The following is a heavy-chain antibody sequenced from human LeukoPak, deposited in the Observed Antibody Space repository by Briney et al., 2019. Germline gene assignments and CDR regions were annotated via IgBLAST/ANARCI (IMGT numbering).Heavy chain of an antibody. V-gene: IGHV2-5*02. CDR1: GFSLSTSGVG. CDR2: IYWDDDK. D-gene: IGHD6-6*01. CDR3: AHRGEGSSSRYFDY. Sequence: ESGPTLVKPTQTLALTCTFSGFSLSTSGVGVGWIRQPPGKALEWLALIYWDDDKRYSPSLKSRLTITKDTSKNQVVLTMTNMDPVDTATYYCAHRGEGSSSRYFDYWGQGTLVTVSS. J-gene: IGHJ4*02.